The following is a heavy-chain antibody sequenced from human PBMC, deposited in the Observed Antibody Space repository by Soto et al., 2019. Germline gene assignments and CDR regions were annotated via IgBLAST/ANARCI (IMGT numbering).Heavy chain of an antibody. Sequence: HPGGSLRLSCAASGITLSGYWMHWVRQVPGKGLEWVSRINSDETRTAYAGSVKGRFTISRDNAKNTVYLQMNSLRADDTAVYYCARTPFSGNKIESWGQGALVTVSS. CDR2: INSDETRT. V-gene: IGHV3-74*01. D-gene: IGHD3-3*02. CDR1: GITLSGYW. J-gene: IGHJ4*02. CDR3: ARTPFSGNKIES.